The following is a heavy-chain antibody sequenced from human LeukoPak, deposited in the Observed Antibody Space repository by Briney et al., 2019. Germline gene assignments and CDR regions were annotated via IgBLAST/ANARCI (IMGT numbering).Heavy chain of an antibody. CDR3: ARVIGSPPYYYYYYMDV. V-gene: IGHV1-18*01. CDR1: GYTFTSYG. CDR2: ISAYNGNT. D-gene: IGHD3-10*01. J-gene: IGHJ6*03. Sequence: ASVKVSCKASGYTFTSYGISWVRQAPGQGLEWMGWISAYNGNTNYAQKLQGRVTMTTDTSTSTAYMELRSLRSDDTAVYHCARVIGSPPYYYYYYMDVWGKGTTVTVSS.